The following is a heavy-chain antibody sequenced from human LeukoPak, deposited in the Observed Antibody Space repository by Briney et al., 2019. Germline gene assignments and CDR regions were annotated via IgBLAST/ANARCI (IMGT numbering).Heavy chain of an antibody. D-gene: IGHD4-23*01. Sequence: ASVKVSCKASGYTFTGYYMHWVRQAPGQGLEWMGLINPSGDSTHYAQKFQGGVTMTRDTSTSTVYMELSSLTSDDTAVFYCARDNSGGNSWWLDPWGQGTLVTVSS. V-gene: IGHV1-46*01. CDR3: ARDNSGGNSWWLDP. CDR2: INPSGDST. J-gene: IGHJ5*02. CDR1: GYTFTGYY.